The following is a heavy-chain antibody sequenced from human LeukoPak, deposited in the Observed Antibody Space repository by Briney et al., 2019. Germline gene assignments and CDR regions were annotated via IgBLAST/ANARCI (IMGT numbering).Heavy chain of an antibody. CDR1: GFTFSSYW. CDR2: MRQDGGEI. J-gene: IGHJ6*03. Sequence: PGGSLRLSCAASGFTFSSYWMSWVRQAPGKGLEWVANMRQDGGEIYYVDSVKGRFTISRDNAKNSLHLEMNSLRAEDTAVYYCARILVAAAGYDYYYYMDVWGKGTTVTISS. D-gene: IGHD6-13*01. CDR3: ARILVAAAGYDYYYYMDV. V-gene: IGHV3-7*01.